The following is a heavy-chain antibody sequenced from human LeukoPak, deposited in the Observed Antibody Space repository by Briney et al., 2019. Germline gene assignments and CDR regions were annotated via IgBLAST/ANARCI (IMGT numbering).Heavy chain of an antibody. CDR1: GGSISSYY. D-gene: IGHD3-16*02. CDR3: ARGASYDYVWGSYRHNNWFDP. J-gene: IGHJ5*02. Sequence: PSETLSLTCTVSGGSISSYYWSWIRQPPGKGLEWIGYIYYSGSTNYNPSLKSRVTISVDTSKNQFSLKLSSVTAADTAVYYCARGASYDYVWGSYRHNNWFDPWGQGALVTVSS. CDR2: IYYSGST. V-gene: IGHV4-59*12.